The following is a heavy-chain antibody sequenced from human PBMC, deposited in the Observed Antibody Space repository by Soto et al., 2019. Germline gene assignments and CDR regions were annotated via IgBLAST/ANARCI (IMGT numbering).Heavy chain of an antibody. D-gene: IGHD4-17*01. J-gene: IGHJ6*02. Sequence: SETLSLTCLVSGFPISSPYSWGWIRQPPGKGLEWIGSISHTGTTSYSPSLTSRVSISVDTSKNQVSLKLTSVTAADTAVYFCARVTMVIRDSDPFGVDVWGHGPTVTVSS. CDR2: ISHTGTT. CDR1: GFPISSPYS. CDR3: ARVTMVIRDSDPFGVDV. V-gene: IGHV4-38-2*02.